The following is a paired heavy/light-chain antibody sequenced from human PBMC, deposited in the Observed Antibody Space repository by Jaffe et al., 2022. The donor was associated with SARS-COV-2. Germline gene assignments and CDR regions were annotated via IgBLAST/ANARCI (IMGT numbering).Heavy chain of an antibody. V-gene: IGHV3-11*01. J-gene: IGHJ6*03. CDR2: ISSSGSTI. CDR3: ARDSHQWLATQYMDV. CDR1: GFTFSDYY. Sequence: QVQLVESGGGLVKPGGSLRLSCAASGFTFSDYYMSWIRQAPGKGLEWVSYISSSGSTIYYADSVKGRFTISRDNAKKSLYLQMNSLRAEDTAVYYCARDSHQWLATQYMDVWGKGTTVTVSS. D-gene: IGHD6-19*01.
Light chain of an antibody. V-gene: IGLV1-44*01. CDR1: SSNIGSNT. Sequence: QSVLTQPPSASGTPGQRVTISCSGSSSNIGSNTVNWYQQLPGTAPKLLIYSHNQRPSGVPDRFSGSKSGTSASLAISGLQSEDEADYYCAAWDDSLNGYVFGTGTKVTVL. J-gene: IGLJ1*01. CDR3: AAWDDSLNGYV. CDR2: SHN.